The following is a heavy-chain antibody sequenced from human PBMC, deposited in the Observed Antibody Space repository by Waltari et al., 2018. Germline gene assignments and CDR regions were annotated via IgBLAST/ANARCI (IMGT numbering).Heavy chain of an antibody. CDR3: AKDLAVAGTSAFDI. CDR2: IRYDGSNK. Sequence: QVQLVESGGGVVQPGGSLRLSCAASGFTFSSYGLPWVRPAPGKGLEWVAFIRYDGSNKYYADSVKGRFTISRDNSKNTLYLQMNSLRAEDTAVYYCAKDLAVAGTSAFDIWGQGTMVTVSS. CDR1: GFTFSSYG. V-gene: IGHV3-30*02. J-gene: IGHJ3*02. D-gene: IGHD6-19*01.